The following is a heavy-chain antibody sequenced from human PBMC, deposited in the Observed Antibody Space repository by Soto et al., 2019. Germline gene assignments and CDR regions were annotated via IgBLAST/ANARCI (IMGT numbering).Heavy chain of an antibody. CDR2: ISSSSSTI. D-gene: IGHD3-9*01. J-gene: IGHJ4*02. Sequence: GGSLRLSCAASGFTFSSYSMNWVRQAPGKGLEWVSYISSSSSTIYYADSVKGRFTISRDNAKNSLYLQMNSLRAEDTAVYYCARFPADLVRYFDWLSPFDYWGQGTLVTVSS. CDR1: GFTFSSYS. V-gene: IGHV3-48*01. CDR3: ARFPADLVRYFDWLSPFDY.